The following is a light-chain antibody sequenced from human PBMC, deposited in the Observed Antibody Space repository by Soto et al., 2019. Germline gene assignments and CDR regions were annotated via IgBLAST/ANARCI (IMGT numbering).Light chain of an antibody. Sequence: EIVMTQSPATLSVSPGERATLSCRASQSVSTNLAWYQHKPGQAPRLLIYGASTRATGIPASFSGSGSGTEFTLTISSLQSEDFAVYYCQQYGSSPYTFGQGTKLEIK. J-gene: IGKJ2*01. CDR2: GAS. V-gene: IGKV3-15*01. CDR1: QSVSTN. CDR3: QQYGSSPYT.